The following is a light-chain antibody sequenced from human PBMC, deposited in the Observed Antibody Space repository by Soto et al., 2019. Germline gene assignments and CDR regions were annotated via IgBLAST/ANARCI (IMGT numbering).Light chain of an antibody. CDR1: QSVRNK. CDR2: DTS. V-gene: IGKV3-15*01. Sequence: EIVVTQSPATLSVSPGERVTLSCRASQSVRNKVAWYQQKPGQTPRVIIYDTSTRAADIPARFSGSGYGTYSTLTISSLQSEDFAVYYCQQYNIWRSITFGPGTRLEIK. CDR3: QQYNIWRSIT. J-gene: IGKJ5*01.